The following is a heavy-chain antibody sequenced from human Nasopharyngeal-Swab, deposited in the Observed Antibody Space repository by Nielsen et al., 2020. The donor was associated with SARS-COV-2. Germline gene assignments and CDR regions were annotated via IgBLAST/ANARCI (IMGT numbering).Heavy chain of an antibody. J-gene: IGHJ6*02. D-gene: IGHD1-1*01. V-gene: IGHV3-43*01. Sequence: LKISCAASGFTFDDYTMHWVRQAPGKGLEWVSLISWDGGSTYYADSVKGRFTISRDNSKNSLYLQMNSLRTEDTALYYCAKGPVSQLERRTLNYYYYYGMDVWGQGTTVTVSS. CDR2: ISWDGGST. CDR1: GFTFDDYT. CDR3: AKGPVSQLERRTLNYYYYYGMDV.